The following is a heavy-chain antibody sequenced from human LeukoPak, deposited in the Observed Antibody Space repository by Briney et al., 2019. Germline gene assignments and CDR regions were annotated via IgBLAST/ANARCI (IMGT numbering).Heavy chain of an antibody. CDR1: GFTFSDFY. CDR2: ITSAGST. D-gene: IGHD6-6*01. CDR3: ARDRGPHRSSTTSGAFDI. V-gene: IGHV3-11*04. J-gene: IGHJ3*02. Sequence: GGSLRLSCAASGFTFSDFYMTWIRQAPGKGLEWISYITSAGSTYYAGSVKGRFTISRDNAKTSLFLQMNNLGAEDTAVYYCARDRGPHRSSTTSGAFDIWGQGTMVTVSS.